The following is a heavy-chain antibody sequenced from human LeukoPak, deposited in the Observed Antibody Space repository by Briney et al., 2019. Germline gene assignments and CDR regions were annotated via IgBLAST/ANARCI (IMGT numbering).Heavy chain of an antibody. CDR2: ISSSSSYI. CDR3: ARGPGGNYDILTGYPSFCDY. V-gene: IGHV3-21*01. CDR1: GFTFSSYS. D-gene: IGHD3-9*01. Sequence: GGSLRLSCAASGFTFSSYSMNWVRQAPGKGLEWVSSISSSSSYIYYADSVKGRFTISRDNAKNSLYLQMNSLRAEDTAVYYCARGPGGNYDILTGYPSFCDYWGQGTLVTVSS. J-gene: IGHJ4*02.